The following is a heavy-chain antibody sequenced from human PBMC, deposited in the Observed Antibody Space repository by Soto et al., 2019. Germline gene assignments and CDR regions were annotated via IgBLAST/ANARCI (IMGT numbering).Heavy chain of an antibody. V-gene: IGHV6-1*01. CDR2: TYYRSKWYN. D-gene: IGHD2-15*01. J-gene: IGHJ4*02. Sequence: TLSLTCAISGDSVSSNSAACNWFRPAPSRGLEWLGRTYYRSKWYNDYAVSVEGRITINPDTSMNQFSLQLNSVTLEDPAVYYCAREDKPYPKRFDYRDQGTLIT. CDR1: GDSVSSNSAA. CDR3: AREDKPYPKRFDY.